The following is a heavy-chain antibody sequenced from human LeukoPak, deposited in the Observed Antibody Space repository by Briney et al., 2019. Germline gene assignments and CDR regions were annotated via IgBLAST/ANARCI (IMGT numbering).Heavy chain of an antibody. CDR2: IYYGGNT. D-gene: IGHD1-1*01. CDR3: ARLTRRSGNYFDY. Sequence: SETLSLTCAVSGDTVSSSNYYWSWIRQPPGKGLEWIGYIYYGGNTDYNPSLQSRVTISVDTSKSQFSLKLSSVTAADTAVYYCARLTRRSGNYFDYWGQGTLVTVSS. CDR1: GDTVSSSNYY. V-gene: IGHV4-61*01. J-gene: IGHJ4*02.